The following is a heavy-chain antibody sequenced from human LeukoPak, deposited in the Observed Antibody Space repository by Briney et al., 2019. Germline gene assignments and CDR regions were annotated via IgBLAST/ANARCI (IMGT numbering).Heavy chain of an antibody. V-gene: IGHV4-34*01. CDR3: ARVGYSVSINDWSRTGLGAEPTKYYYYMDG. Sequence: PSETPSLTCAVYGGSFSNYSWTWIRQPPGKGLEWIGEINHSGGTNHNPSLMSRVTMSVDTSKNQFSLKVSSVTAADAAVYYCARVGYSVSINDWSRTGLGAEPTKYYYYMDGWGKGTTVTVSS. CDR2: INHSGGT. D-gene: IGHD5-18*01. CDR1: GGSFSNYS. J-gene: IGHJ6*03.